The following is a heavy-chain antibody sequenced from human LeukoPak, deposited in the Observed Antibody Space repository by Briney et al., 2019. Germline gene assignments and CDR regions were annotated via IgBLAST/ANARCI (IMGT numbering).Heavy chain of an antibody. CDR3: GKGGGYSSSLFDY. Sequence: GGSLRLSCAASGFTFSSYGMHWVRQAPGKGLEWVAVISYDGSNKYYADSVKGRFTISRDNSKNTLYLQMNSLRAEDTAVYYGGKGGGYSSSLFDYWGQGTLVTVSS. V-gene: IGHV3-30*18. CDR1: GFTFSSYG. J-gene: IGHJ4*02. CDR2: ISYDGSNK. D-gene: IGHD6-13*01.